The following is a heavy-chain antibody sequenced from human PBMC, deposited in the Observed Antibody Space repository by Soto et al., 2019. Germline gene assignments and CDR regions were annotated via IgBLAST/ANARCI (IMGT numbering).Heavy chain of an antibody. CDR1: GGSISSGGYS. D-gene: IGHD2-8*01. J-gene: IGHJ4*02. CDR3: ARAVRGPFDY. Sequence: SETLSLTCAVSGGSISSGGYSWSWIRQPPGKGLEWIGYIYHSGSTYYNPSLKSRVTISVDRSKNQFSLKLSSVTAADTAVYYCARAVRGPFDYWGQGTLVTVSS. V-gene: IGHV4-30-2*01. CDR2: IYHSGST.